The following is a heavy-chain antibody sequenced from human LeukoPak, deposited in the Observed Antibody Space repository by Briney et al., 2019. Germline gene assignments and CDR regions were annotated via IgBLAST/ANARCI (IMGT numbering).Heavy chain of an antibody. J-gene: IGHJ3*02. CDR3: SRKLTGSFDT. D-gene: IGHD7-27*01. CDR1: GFTFSSYG. V-gene: IGHV3-21*01. CDR2: ISGTSAYI. Sequence: PGGSLRLSCAASGFTFSSYGMNWVRQAPGRGLEWVSSISGTSAYIYYADSVRGRFTISRDNAKNSLYLQMNSLRAEDTAVYFCSRKLTGSFDTWGQGTMVTVSS.